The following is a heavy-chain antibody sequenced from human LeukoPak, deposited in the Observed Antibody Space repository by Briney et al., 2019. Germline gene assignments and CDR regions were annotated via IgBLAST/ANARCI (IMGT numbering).Heavy chain of an antibody. CDR3: ARDLGGGSHYFDY. V-gene: IGHV1-18*01. D-gene: IGHD1-26*01. Sequence: GASVKVSCKASGYTFTTYGISWVRQAPGQGLEWMGWISGYNGNTNYAQKLQGRVTMTTDTSTSTAYMELRSLRSDDTAVYYCARDLGGGSHYFDYWAREPWSPSPQ. J-gene: IGHJ4*02. CDR2: ISGYNGNT. CDR1: GYTFTTYG.